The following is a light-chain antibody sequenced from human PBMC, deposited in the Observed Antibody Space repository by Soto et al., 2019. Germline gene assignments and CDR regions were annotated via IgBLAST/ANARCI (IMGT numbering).Light chain of an antibody. J-gene: IGKJ2*01. Sequence: DIQMTQSPSTLSASVGDRVTITCRASQSISNWLAWYQQRPGKAPKLLIYKASSLESGVPSRFSGSGSGTEFLLTISSLQPDDFATYYCQQYKSYWYTFGQGTRLEIK. CDR1: QSISNW. V-gene: IGKV1-5*03. CDR3: QQYKSYWYT. CDR2: KAS.